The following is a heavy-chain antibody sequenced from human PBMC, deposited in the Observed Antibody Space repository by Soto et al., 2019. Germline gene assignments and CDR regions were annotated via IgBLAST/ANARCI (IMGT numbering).Heavy chain of an antibody. CDR3: ARHGRGVGARPLDY. D-gene: IGHD1-26*01. CDR2: IFSNDEK. J-gene: IGHJ4*02. V-gene: IGHV2-26*01. Sequence: QVTLKESGPVLVKPTETLTLTCTVSGFSLSNARMGVTWIRQPPGKALEWLAHIFSNDEKSYSTSLKSRLTLSNDTSKSQVVLTMTNMDPVDTATYYCARHGRGVGARPLDYWGQGTLVTVSS. CDR1: GFSLSNARMG.